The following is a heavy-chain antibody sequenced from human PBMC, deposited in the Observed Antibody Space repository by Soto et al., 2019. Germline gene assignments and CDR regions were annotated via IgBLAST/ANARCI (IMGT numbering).Heavy chain of an antibody. D-gene: IGHD2-15*01. CDR2: IYYSGST. V-gene: IGHV4-31*03. CDR3: ARKVARWAFDI. J-gene: IGHJ3*02. CDR1: GGSISSGGYY. Sequence: SETLSLTCTVSGGSISSGGYYWSWIRQHPGKGLEWIGYIYYSGSTYYNPSLKRRVTISVDTSKNQFSMKLSPVTDADTAVYYCARKVARWAFDIWGQGTMVTVSS.